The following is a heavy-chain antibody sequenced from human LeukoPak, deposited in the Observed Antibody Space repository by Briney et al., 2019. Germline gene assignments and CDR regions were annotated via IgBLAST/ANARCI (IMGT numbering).Heavy chain of an antibody. CDR2: INWNGGST. D-gene: IGHD3-16*01. CDR1: GFTFDDYG. Sequence: GGPLRLSCAASGFTFDDYGMSWVRQAPGKGLEWVSGINWNGGSTGYADSVKGRFTISRDNAKNSLYLQMNSLRAEDAALYYCARDLRLTYYYYMDVWGKGTTVTVSS. J-gene: IGHJ6*03. CDR3: ARDLRLTYYYYMDV. V-gene: IGHV3-20*04.